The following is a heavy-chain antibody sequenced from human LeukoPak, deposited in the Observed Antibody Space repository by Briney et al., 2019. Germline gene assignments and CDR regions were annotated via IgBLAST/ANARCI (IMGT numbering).Heavy chain of an antibody. D-gene: IGHD2-15*01. J-gene: IGHJ4*02. Sequence: PGGSLRLSCAASGFTFSSYAMSWVRQAPGKGLEWVSDISDSGGSTNYADSVKGRFTISRDNSKNTLYLQMNSLRAEDTAVYYCAKVVVAAMYYFDYWGQGTLVTVSS. V-gene: IGHV3-23*01. CDR3: AKVVVAAMYYFDY. CDR2: ISDSGGST. CDR1: GFTFSSYA.